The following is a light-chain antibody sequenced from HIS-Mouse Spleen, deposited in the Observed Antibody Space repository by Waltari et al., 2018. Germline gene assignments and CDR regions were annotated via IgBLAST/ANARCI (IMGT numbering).Light chain of an antibody. CDR3: QQRSNWPYT. Sequence: EIVLTQSPATLSLSPGERATLSCRASQSVSSDLAWYQQKPCQAPRLLIYDASNRATGIPARFSGSGSGTDFTLTISSLEPEEFAVYYCQQRSNWPYTFGQGTKLEIK. V-gene: IGKV3-11*01. CDR2: DAS. CDR1: QSVSSD. J-gene: IGKJ2*01.